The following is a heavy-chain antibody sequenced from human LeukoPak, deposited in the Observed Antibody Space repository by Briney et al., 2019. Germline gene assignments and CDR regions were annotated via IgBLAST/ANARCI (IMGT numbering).Heavy chain of an antibody. D-gene: IGHD3-9*01. CDR3: ARVHDILTGYYQGYLDY. CDR1: GSTFSDHY. V-gene: IGHV3-72*01. CDR2: IKNKANSYIT. J-gene: IGHJ4*02. Sequence: GGSLRLSSAASGSTFSDHYMDWVRQAPGKGLDWVGHIKNKANSYITEYAASVKGRFTISRDDSKNSLFLQMNSLKTDGTAVYYCARVHDILTGYYQGYLDYWGQGTLVTVSS.